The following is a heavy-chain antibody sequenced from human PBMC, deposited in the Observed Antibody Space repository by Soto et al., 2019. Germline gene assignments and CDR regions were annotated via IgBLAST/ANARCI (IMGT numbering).Heavy chain of an antibody. CDR3: ARDYYYGSGRGGMDV. D-gene: IGHD3-10*01. CDR1: GFTFSNFA. CDR2: ISTNGRNT. V-gene: IGHV3-64*01. J-gene: IGHJ6*02. Sequence: EVQLVESGGGLVQPGGSLRLSCAASGFTFSNFAMYWVRQAPGKGLEYVSSISTNGRNTYFPNSVKGRFTISRDNSKNTLWLQMGSLRAEDMAVYYCARDYYYGSGRGGMDVWGQGTTVTVSS.